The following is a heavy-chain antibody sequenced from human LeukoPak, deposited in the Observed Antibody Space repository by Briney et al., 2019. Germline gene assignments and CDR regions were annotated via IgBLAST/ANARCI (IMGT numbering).Heavy chain of an antibody. CDR2: ISWNSGSA. D-gene: IGHD5-12*01. V-gene: IGHV3-9*01. CDR3: AKDRTYSAYATLDY. J-gene: IGHJ4*02. CDR1: GFTFDDYS. Sequence: GGSLRLSCAASGFTFDDYSMHWVRQAPGKGLEWVSGISWNSGSAGYADSVKGRFTISRDSAKNSLYLQMNSLRTEDTALYYCAKDRTYSAYATLDYWGQGTLVTVSS.